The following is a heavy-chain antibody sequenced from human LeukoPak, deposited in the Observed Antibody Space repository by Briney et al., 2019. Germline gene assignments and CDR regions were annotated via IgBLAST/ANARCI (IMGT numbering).Heavy chain of an antibody. CDR3: ARSAGGTVDY. Sequence: SQTLSLTCAISGYSVASNNGAWNWIRQSPSRGLEWLGRTYYRSKWYNDYAVSVKGRITINPDTSRNQFSLHLNSVTPEDSAVYYCARSAGGTVDYWGQGALDTVSS. CDR1: GYSVASNNGA. J-gene: IGHJ4*02. CDR2: TYYRSKWYN. D-gene: IGHD6-13*01. V-gene: IGHV6-1*01.